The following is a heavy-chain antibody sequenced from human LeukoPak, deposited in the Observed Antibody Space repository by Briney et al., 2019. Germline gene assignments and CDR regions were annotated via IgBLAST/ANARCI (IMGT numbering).Heavy chain of an antibody. CDR3: ARGGGYYFDH. CDR1: GFTSSSYW. V-gene: IGHV3-7*01. Sequence: GGSLRLSCAASGFTSSSYWMNWVRLAPGKGLEWVANIKEDGSEKYYVDSVEGRFTISRDNAKNSLYLQMNSLRAEDTAVYYCARGGGYYFDHLGQGTLVTVSS. J-gene: IGHJ4*02. CDR2: IKEDGSEK. D-gene: IGHD5-24*01.